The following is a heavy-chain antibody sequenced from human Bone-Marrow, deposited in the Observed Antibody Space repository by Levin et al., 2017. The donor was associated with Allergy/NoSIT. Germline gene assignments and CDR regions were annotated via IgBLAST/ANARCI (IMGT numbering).Heavy chain of an antibody. Sequence: GGSLRLSCAASGFTFTRFALSWVRQAPGKGLEWVASFANTAKTYYADSVMGRFTVSRDTSTNTLFLQMNSLRAEDPAVYYCAKDHESTGWPTFDLWGQGTVVTVSS. CDR3: AKDHESTGWPTFDL. CDR1: GFTFTRFA. D-gene: IGHD6-19*01. V-gene: IGHV3-23*05. J-gene: IGHJ4*02. CDR2: FANTAKT.